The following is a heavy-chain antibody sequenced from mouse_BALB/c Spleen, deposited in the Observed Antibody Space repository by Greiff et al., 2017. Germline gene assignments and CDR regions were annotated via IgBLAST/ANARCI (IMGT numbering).Heavy chain of an antibody. Sequence: EVMLVESGGGLVKPGGSLKLSCAASGFTFSSYAMSWVRQTPEKRLEWVASISSGGSTYYPDSVKGRFTISRDNARNILYLQMSSLRSEDTDMYYCAREGCMTTVGFPYGYGDGGGAGTTVT. D-gene: IGHD1-1*01. CDR2: ISSGGST. CDR3: AREGCMTTVGFPYGYGDG. J-gene: IGHJ1*01. CDR1: GFTFSSYA. V-gene: IGHV5-6-5*01.